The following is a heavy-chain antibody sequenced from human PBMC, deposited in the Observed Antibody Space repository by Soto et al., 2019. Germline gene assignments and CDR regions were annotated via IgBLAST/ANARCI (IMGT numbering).Heavy chain of an antibody. J-gene: IGHJ6*02. CDR3: ARDHLILPAHDFFYGSDV. D-gene: IGHD2-21*02. CDR1: GFIFSMYS. V-gene: IGHV3-7*03. Sequence: DVKLVESRGGMVQPGDSLRLSCEVSGFIFSMYSMSWVRQTPGKGLEWVAKIPQDGVDGHYADAVKGRFTISRDNGKNSLYLQMNNLRAEDTAVYYCARDHLILPAHDFFYGSDVWGRGATVTVSS. CDR2: IPQDGVDG.